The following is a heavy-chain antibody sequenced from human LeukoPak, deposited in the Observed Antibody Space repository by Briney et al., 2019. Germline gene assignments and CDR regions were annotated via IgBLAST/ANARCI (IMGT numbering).Heavy chain of an antibody. CDR3: ARVSGSYYYGSGSYYGVGYYYYYMDV. Sequence: SETLSLTCAVYGGSFSGYYWSWIRQPPGKGLEWIGEINHSGSTNYNPSLKSRVTISVDTSKNQFSLKLSSVTAADTAVYYCARVSGSYYYGSGSYYGVGYYYYYMDVWGKGTTVTVSS. D-gene: IGHD3-10*01. CDR1: GGSFSGYY. CDR2: INHSGST. V-gene: IGHV4-34*01. J-gene: IGHJ6*03.